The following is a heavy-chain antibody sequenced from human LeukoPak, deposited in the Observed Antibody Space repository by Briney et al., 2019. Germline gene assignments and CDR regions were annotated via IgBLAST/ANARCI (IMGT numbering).Heavy chain of an antibody. D-gene: IGHD3-22*01. CDR2: IIPILGIA. CDR1: GYTFTSYG. CDR3: ARAAPRGVYYDSSGYRDY. J-gene: IGHJ4*02. V-gene: IGHV1-69*04. Sequence: GASVKVSCKASGYTFTSYGISWVRQAPGQGLEWMGRIIPILGIANYAQKFQGRVTITADKSTSTAYMELSSLRSEDTAVYYCARAAPRGVYYDSSGYRDYWGQGTLVTVSS.